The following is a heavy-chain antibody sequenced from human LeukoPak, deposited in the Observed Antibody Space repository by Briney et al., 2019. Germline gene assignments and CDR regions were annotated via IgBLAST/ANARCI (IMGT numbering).Heavy chain of an antibody. Sequence: SETLSLTCSVSGGSITSHFWSWIRQPPGKGLEWIGYIHYSGSTNYNPSLKSRVTISPDTSKNQLFLTLNSVTAADTAVYYCARLVWLGESPGSWFDSWGQGTLVTVSS. D-gene: IGHD3-10*01. CDR2: IHYSGST. J-gene: IGHJ5*01. V-gene: IGHV4-59*11. CDR3: ARLVWLGESPGSWFDS. CDR1: GGSITSHF.